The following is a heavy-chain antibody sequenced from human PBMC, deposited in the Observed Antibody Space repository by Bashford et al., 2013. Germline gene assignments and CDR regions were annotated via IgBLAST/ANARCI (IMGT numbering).Heavy chain of an antibody. Sequence: VRQAPGKGLEWVAVISYDGSNKYYADSVKGRFTISRDNSKNTLYLQMNSLRAEDTAVYYCARSNWYYDFWSGTFGAFDIWGQGTMVTVSS. V-gene: IGHV3-30-3*01. CDR3: ARSNWYYDFWSGTFGAFDI. J-gene: IGHJ3*02. CDR2: ISYDGSNK. D-gene: IGHD3-3*01.